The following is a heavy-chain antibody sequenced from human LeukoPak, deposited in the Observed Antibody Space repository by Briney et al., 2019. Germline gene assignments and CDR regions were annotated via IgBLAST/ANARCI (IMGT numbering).Heavy chain of an antibody. J-gene: IGHJ6*02. CDR1: GGSLSSYY. D-gene: IGHD6-13*01. Sequence: SETLSVTCTVSGGSLSSYYWSWIPQPPGKGLEWIGYIYYSGSTNYNPSLKSRVTISVDTSKNQFSPKLSSVTAADTAVYYGARHGGRIAAAVYGRDVWGQGTTVTVSS. CDR2: IYYSGST. V-gene: IGHV4-59*08. CDR3: ARHGGRIAAAVYGRDV.